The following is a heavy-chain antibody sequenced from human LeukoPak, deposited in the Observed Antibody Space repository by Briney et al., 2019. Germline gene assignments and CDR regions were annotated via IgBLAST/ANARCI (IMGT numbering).Heavy chain of an antibody. D-gene: IGHD3-22*01. CDR1: GFTFSSYS. CDR2: ISSSSSTI. J-gene: IGHJ3*02. V-gene: IGHV3-48*01. CDR3: ARDKGFYYDSSGYPTPDAFDI. Sequence: PGGSLRLSCAASGFTFSSYSMNWVRQAPGKGLEWVSYISSSSSTIYYADSVKGRFTISRDNAKNSLYLQMNSLRAEDTAVYYCARDKGFYYDSSGYPTPDAFDIWGQGTMVTVSS.